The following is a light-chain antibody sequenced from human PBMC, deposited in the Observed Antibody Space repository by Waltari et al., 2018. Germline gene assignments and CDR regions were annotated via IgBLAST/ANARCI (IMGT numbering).Light chain of an antibody. CDR1: QGISSW. Sequence: DIQMTQSPSSVSASVGDRVTITCRASQGISSWLAWYQHKPGKAPKVPIYAASNLQSGVPSRFSGSGSGTHFTLTISSLQPEDFATYYCQQANTNTFPPTFGQGTKVEIK. CDR2: AAS. CDR3: QQANTNTFPPT. J-gene: IGKJ1*01. V-gene: IGKV1-12*02.